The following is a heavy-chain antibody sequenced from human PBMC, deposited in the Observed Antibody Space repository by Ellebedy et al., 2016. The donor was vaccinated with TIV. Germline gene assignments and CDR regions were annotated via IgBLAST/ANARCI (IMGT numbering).Heavy chain of an antibody. J-gene: IGHJ4*02. CDR3: ARDRTMVRGVIGY. CDR2: INPNSGGT. D-gene: IGHD3-10*01. Sequence: ASVKVSCXASGYTFTGYYMHWVRQAPGQGLEWMGWINPNSGGTNYAQKFQGRVTMTRDTSISTAYMELRSLRSDDTAVYYCARDRTMVRGVIGYWGQGTLVTVSS. V-gene: IGHV1-2*02. CDR1: GYTFTGYY.